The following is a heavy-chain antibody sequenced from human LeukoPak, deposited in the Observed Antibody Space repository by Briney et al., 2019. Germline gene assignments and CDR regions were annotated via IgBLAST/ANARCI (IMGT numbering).Heavy chain of an antibody. CDR2: MNPNSGRT. J-gene: IGHJ4*02. D-gene: IGHD3-10*01. CDR3: ASLPADYYGSGSYTDY. CDR1: ELTFATHN. Sequence: ASVKVSCKASELTFATHNIHWVRQATGQGLEWMGWMNPNSGRTDYARKFQGRITMTRNSSINTAYMELSSLRSEDTAVYYCASLPADYYGSGSYTDYWGQGTLVTVSS. V-gene: IGHV1-8*01.